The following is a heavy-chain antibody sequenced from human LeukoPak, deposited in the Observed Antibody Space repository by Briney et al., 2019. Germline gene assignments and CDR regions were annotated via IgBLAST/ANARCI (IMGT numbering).Heavy chain of an antibody. J-gene: IGHJ4*02. CDR3: AASPDYYDSSGYSYYFDY. V-gene: IGHV1-58*01. D-gene: IGHD3-22*01. Sequence: SVKVSCKASGFTFTSSAVQWVRQARGQRLEWIGWIVVGSGNTNYAQKFQERGTITRDMSTSTAYMELSSLRSEDTAVYYCAASPDYYDSSGYSYYFDYWGQGTLVTVSS. CDR1: GFTFTSSA. CDR2: IVVGSGNT.